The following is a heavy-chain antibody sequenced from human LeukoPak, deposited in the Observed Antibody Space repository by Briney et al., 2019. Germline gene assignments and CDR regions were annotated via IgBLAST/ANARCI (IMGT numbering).Heavy chain of an antibody. CDR2: ISSTSRFI. J-gene: IGHJ4*02. CDR1: GFTFSRYD. CDR3: ARDGSYFGQYYFDY. V-gene: IGHV3-21*01. Sequence: GGSLRLSCAASGFTFSRYDMHWVRQTPGKGLEWVSSISSTSRFIHYADSVKGRFTISRDDDKNSLYLQMNSLRAEDTAVYYCARDGSYFGQYYFDYWGQGTLVTVSS. D-gene: IGHD1-26*01.